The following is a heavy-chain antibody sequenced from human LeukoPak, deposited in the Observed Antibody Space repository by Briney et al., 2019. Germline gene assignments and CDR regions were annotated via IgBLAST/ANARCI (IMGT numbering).Heavy chain of an antibody. CDR1: GFTFSSYA. D-gene: IGHD3-10*01. CDR2: ISGSGGST. J-gene: IGHJ3*02. CDR3: ASHGSGRHDAFDI. V-gene: IGHV3-23*01. Sequence: GGSLRLSCAASGFTFSSYAISWVRQAPGKGLEWVSAISGSGGSTYYADSVKGRFTISRDNSKNTLYLQMNTLRADDTAVYYCASHGSGRHDAFDIWGQGTMVTVSS.